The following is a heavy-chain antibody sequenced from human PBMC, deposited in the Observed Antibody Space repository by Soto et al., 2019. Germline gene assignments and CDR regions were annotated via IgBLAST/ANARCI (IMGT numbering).Heavy chain of an antibody. CDR1: GFAFDDYG. J-gene: IGHJ6*02. CDR3: ASFYSSSWYSLYYYGMDV. D-gene: IGHD6-13*01. CDR2: INRNGGST. V-gene: IGHV3-20*04. Sequence: PGGSLRLSCAASGFAFDDYGMSWVRQAPGKGLEWVSGINRNGGSTGYADSVKGRFTISRDNAKNSLYLQMNSLRAEDTAVYYCASFYSSSWYSLYYYGMDVWGQGTTVTVSS.